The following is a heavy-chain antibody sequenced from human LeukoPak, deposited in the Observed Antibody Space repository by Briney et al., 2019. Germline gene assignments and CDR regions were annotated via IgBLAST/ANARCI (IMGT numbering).Heavy chain of an antibody. CDR1: GFTFSRYG. Sequence: GGSLRPSCAASGFTFSRYGMHWVRQAPGKGLEWVAVISYDGSNKYYADSVKGRFTISRDNSKNTLYLQMNSLRAEDTAVYYCARDLVDPWGQGTLVTVSS. V-gene: IGHV3-30*03. J-gene: IGHJ5*02. CDR3: ARDLVDP. D-gene: IGHD3-16*01. CDR2: ISYDGSNK.